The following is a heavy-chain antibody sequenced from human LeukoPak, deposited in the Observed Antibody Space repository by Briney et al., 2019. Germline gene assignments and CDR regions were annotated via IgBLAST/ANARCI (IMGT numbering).Heavy chain of an antibody. CDR3: ARDRGSSGWYYFDY. CDR1: GGSISSGDYY. V-gene: IGHV4-30-4*02. Sequence: SETLSLTCTVSGGSISSGDYYWSWIRQPPGKGLEWIGYIYYSGSTYYNPSLKSRVIISVETSKNQLSLKLSSVTAADTAVYYCARDRGSSGWYYFDYWGQGTLVTVSS. CDR2: IYYSGST. D-gene: IGHD6-19*01. J-gene: IGHJ4*02.